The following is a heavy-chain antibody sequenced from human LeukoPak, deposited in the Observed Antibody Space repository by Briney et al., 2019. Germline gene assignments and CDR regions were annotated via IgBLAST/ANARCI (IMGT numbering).Heavy chain of an antibody. D-gene: IGHD3-3*01. Sequence: PGGSLRLSCAASGFTFSSYGMHWVRQAPGKGLEWVAFIRYDGSNKYYADSVKGRFTISRDNSKSTLYLQMNSLRAEDTAVYYCAKDSITIFGVALDAFDIWGQGTMVTVSS. CDR2: IRYDGSNK. CDR1: GFTFSSYG. CDR3: AKDSITIFGVALDAFDI. V-gene: IGHV3-30*02. J-gene: IGHJ3*02.